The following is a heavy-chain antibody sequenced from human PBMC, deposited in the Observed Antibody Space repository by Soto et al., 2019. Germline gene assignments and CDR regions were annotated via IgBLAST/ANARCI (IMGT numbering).Heavy chain of an antibody. V-gene: IGHV4-31*03. Sequence: PSETLSLTCTVSGGSISSGGYYWSWIRQHPGKGLEWIGYIYYSGSTYYNPSLKSRVTISVDTSKNQFSLKLSSVTAADTAVYYCARTRYDILTGYYYGMDVWGQGTTVTVSS. D-gene: IGHD3-9*01. CDR3: ARTRYDILTGYYYGMDV. CDR1: GGSISSGGYY. CDR2: IYYSGST. J-gene: IGHJ6*02.